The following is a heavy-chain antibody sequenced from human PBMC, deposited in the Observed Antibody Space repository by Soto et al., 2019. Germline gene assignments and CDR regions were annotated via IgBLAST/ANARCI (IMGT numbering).Heavy chain of an antibody. D-gene: IGHD3-9*01. CDR3: ARAPTGSGQSMEV. V-gene: IGHV4-38-2*01. CDR1: VYSISSGYY. Sequence: PSETLSLTCGVSVYSISSGYYCVWIRQPPGKGLEWIGSIYHSGSTYYNPSLKSRVTISVDTSKNQFSLKLSSLTAADTAVYYCARAPTGSGQSMEVWGQGTTVTVSS. CDR2: IYHSGST. J-gene: IGHJ6*02.